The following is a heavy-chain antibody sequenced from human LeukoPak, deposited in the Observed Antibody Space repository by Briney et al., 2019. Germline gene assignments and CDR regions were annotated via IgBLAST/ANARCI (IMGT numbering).Heavy chain of an antibody. J-gene: IGHJ4*02. CDR3: ARDTSVVAAIFDY. D-gene: IGHD2-15*01. Sequence: PGGSLRLSCAASGFTFSSYAMSWVRQAPGKGLEWVSAISGSGGSTYYADSVKGRFTISRDNAKNSLYLQMNSLRAEDTAVYYCARDTSVVAAIFDYWGQGTLVTVSS. CDR2: ISGSGGST. V-gene: IGHV3-23*01. CDR1: GFTFSSYA.